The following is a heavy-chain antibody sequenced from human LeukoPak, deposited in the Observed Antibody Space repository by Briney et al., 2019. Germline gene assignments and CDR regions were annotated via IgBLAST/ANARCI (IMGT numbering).Heavy chain of an antibody. V-gene: IGHV4-34*01. CDR2: INHSGST. CDR3: ARGFMYSYGSAFDY. CDR1: GGSFSGYY. J-gene: IGHJ4*02. Sequence: PSETLSLTCAAYGGSFSGYYWSWIRQPPGKGLEWIGEINHSGSTNYNPSLKSRVTISVDTSKNQFSLKLSSVTAADTAVYYCARGFMYSYGSAFDYWGQGTLVTVSS. D-gene: IGHD5-18*01.